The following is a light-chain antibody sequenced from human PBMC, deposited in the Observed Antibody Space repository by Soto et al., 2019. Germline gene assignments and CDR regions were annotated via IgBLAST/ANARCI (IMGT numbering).Light chain of an antibody. CDR1: QGIAPY. V-gene: IGKV1-27*01. CDR3: QKYNSAPLT. Sequence: DVQMTQSPSSLSASVGDRVTITCRASQGIAPYLAWFQQKPGKVPKLLIYAASTLQSGVPSRFSGSGSGADFTPTISSLQPEDVGTYYCQKYNSAPLTFGGGTKVEIK. CDR2: AAS. J-gene: IGKJ4*01.